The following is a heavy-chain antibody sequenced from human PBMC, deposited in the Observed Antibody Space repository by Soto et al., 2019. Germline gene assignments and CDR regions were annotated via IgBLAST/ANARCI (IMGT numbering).Heavy chain of an antibody. V-gene: IGHV3-7*01. J-gene: IGHJ4*02. CDR3: ARITVAQKEYLDY. D-gene: IGHD4-17*01. Sequence: GGSLRLSCAASGFTFSGHRMTWVRQAPGKGLEWVANIDRDGSGKYYVDSVRGRFTISRDNAENSLYLQMSSLRAEDTAVYYCARITVAQKEYLDYWGQGARVTVSS. CDR1: GFTFSGHR. CDR2: IDRDGSGK.